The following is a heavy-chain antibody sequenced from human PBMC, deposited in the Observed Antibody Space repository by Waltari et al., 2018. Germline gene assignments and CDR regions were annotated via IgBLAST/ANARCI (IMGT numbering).Heavy chain of an antibody. Sequence: QVQLVQSGAEVKKPGSSVKVSCKASGGTFSSYAISWVRQAPGQGLEWMGGIIPIFGTANYAQKFQGRVTSTADESTSTAYMELSSLRSEDTAVYYCARDLIAAAGTEVYYYYYGMDVWGQGTTVTVSS. J-gene: IGHJ6*02. CDR2: IIPIFGTA. CDR3: ARDLIAAAGTEVYYYYYGMDV. CDR1: GGTFSSYA. V-gene: IGHV1-69*01. D-gene: IGHD6-13*01.